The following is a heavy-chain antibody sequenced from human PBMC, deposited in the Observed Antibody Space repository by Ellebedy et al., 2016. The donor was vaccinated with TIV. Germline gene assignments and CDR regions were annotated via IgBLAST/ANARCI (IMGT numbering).Heavy chain of an antibody. CDR3: ATSSRTAHHYYYGMDV. J-gene: IGHJ6*02. V-gene: IGHV5-51*01. Sequence: GESLKISCKGSGYSFTSYWIGWVRQMPGKGLEWMGIIYPGDSDTRYSPSFQGQVTISADKSISTAYLQWSSLKASDTAMYYCATSSRTAHHYYYGMDVWGQGTTVTVSS. CDR1: GYSFTSYW. D-gene: IGHD5-18*01. CDR2: IYPGDSDT.